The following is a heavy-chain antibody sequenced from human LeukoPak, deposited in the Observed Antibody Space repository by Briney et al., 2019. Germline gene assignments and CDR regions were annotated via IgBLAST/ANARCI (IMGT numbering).Heavy chain of an antibody. Sequence: SVKVSCKASGYTFTGYYMHWVRQAPGQGLEWMGGIIPIFGTANYAQKFQGRVTITADESTSTAYMELSSLRSEDTAVYYCARGNCSSTSCYYYYYGMDVWGQGTTVTVSS. CDR3: ARGNCSSTSCYYYYYGMDV. J-gene: IGHJ6*02. CDR1: GYTFTGYY. V-gene: IGHV1-69*13. CDR2: IIPIFGTA. D-gene: IGHD2-2*01.